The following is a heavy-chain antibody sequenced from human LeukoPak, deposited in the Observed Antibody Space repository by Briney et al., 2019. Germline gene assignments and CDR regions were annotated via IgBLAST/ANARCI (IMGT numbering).Heavy chain of an antibody. CDR1: GYTFTSYG. J-gene: IGHJ4*02. V-gene: IGHV1-18*01. CDR3: ARDAPSYYYDSSGYYFELAY. CDR2: ISAYNGNT. D-gene: IGHD3-22*01. Sequence: ASVKVSCKASGYTFTSYGIRWVRQAPGQGLEWMGWISAYNGNTNYAQKLQGRVTMTTDTSTSTAYMELRSLRSDDTAVYYCARDAPSYYYDSSGYYFELAYWGQGTLVTVSS.